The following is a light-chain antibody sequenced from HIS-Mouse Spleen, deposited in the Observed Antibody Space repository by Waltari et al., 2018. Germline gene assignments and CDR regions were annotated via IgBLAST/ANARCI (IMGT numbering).Light chain of an antibody. CDR3: CSYAGSSTWV. V-gene: IGLV2-23*01. CDR1: SSDVGSYNL. CDR2: EGS. Sequence: QSALTQPASVSGSPGQSITISCTGTSSDVGSYNLVSWYQQHPGKAPNLVIYEGSKRPSGVSNRFSGSKSSNTASLTISGLQAEDEADYYCCSYAGSSTWVFGGGTKLTVL. J-gene: IGLJ3*02.